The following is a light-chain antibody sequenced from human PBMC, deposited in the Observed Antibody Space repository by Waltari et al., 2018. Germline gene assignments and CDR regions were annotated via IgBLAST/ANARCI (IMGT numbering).Light chain of an antibody. V-gene: IGKV3-11*01. J-gene: IGKJ4*01. Sequence: EIVLTQSPATLSLSPGERAPLPCRASQSVSSYLAWYQQKPGQAPRLLIYDASNRATGIPARFSGSGSGTDFTLTISSLEPEDFAVYYCQQRSNWPPTFGGGTKVEIK. CDR3: QQRSNWPPT. CDR2: DAS. CDR1: QSVSSY.